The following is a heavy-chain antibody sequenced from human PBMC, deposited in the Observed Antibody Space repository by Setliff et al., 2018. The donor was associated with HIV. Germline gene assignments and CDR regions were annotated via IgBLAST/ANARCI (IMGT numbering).Heavy chain of an antibody. V-gene: IGHV1-2*02. CDR2: ISPRIGDT. CDR1: GYSFPDFF. Sequence: ASVKVSCKASGYSFPDFFIHWVRQAPGQGLEWMGWISPRIGDTRIAKTFRGRVTMTRDTSRNTASVEVSGLRSDDTAVYFCARQLSNSLDFWGQGTLVTVSS. CDR3: ARQLSNSLDF. J-gene: IGHJ4*02. D-gene: IGHD7-27*01.